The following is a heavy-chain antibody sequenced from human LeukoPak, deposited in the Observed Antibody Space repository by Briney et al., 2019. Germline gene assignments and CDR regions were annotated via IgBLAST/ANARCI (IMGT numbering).Heavy chain of an antibody. J-gene: IGHJ4*02. CDR3: ASRYCPSSACHLIGAY. CDR2: LYSGGST. Sequence: SETLSLTCTVSGASVSSFGYYWGWFRQSPGEGLEFIGSLYSGGSTYYNPSLKSRVTVSVDTSKNLFSLKLTSVTAADTAIYYCASRYCPSSACHLIGAYCCQGTLVTVSS. D-gene: IGHD2-8*01. V-gene: IGHV4-39*02. CDR1: GASVSSFGYY.